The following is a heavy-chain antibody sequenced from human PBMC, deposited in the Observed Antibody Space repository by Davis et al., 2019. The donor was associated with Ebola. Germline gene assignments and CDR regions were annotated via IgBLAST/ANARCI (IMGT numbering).Heavy chain of an antibody. CDR3: ARDLKPNWNDAPRYYYYYGMDV. V-gene: IGHV3-7*03. CDR2: VKQDGSEK. J-gene: IGHJ6*02. Sequence: GGSLRLSCAASGFTFSSYWMSWVRQAPGKGLEWVANVKQDGSEKYYVDSVKGRFTISRDNAKNSLYLQMNSLRAEDTAVYYCARDLKPNWNDAPRYYYYYGMDVWGQGTTVTVSS. CDR1: GFTFSSYW. D-gene: IGHD1-1*01.